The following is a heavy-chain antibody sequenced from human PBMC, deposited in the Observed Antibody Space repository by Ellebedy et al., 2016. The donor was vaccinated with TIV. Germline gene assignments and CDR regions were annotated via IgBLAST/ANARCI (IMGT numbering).Heavy chain of an antibody. V-gene: IGHV3-23*01. J-gene: IGHJ3*01. D-gene: IGHD6-19*01. CDR1: GFTFSSHH. Sequence: GESLKISXAASGFTFSSHHMVWVRQAPGKGLESVASISASGDRTYYADSVKGRFTISRDNSKNTLSLQMNSLRGEDSAIYYCARGPYSSGHCDAFDVWGRGTAVTVSS. CDR2: ISASGDRT. CDR3: ARGPYSSGHCDAFDV.